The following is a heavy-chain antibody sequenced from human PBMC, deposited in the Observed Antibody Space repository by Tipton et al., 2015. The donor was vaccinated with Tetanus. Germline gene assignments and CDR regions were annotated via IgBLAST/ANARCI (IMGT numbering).Heavy chain of an antibody. CDR1: GFTFSSYG. Sequence: SLRLSCAASGFTFSSYGMHWVRQTPGKGLEWVAVIWYGEPNIYYADSVKGRFTISRDNSNNTLFLQMNSLRADDTALYLCARDRSGPVVGPTRWADGPDFWGQGAMVTVSS. D-gene: IGHD1-26*01. V-gene: IGHV3-33*01. CDR2: IWYGEPNI. CDR3: ARDRSGPVVGPTRWADGPDF. J-gene: IGHJ3*01.